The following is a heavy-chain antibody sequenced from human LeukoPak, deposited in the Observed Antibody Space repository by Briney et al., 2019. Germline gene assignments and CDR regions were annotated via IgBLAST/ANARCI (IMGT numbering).Heavy chain of an antibody. CDR3: AKGGAVPAAILFDY. CDR2: INPSGGRT. V-gene: IGHV1-46*01. J-gene: IGHJ4*02. D-gene: IGHD2-2*01. Sequence: GASVKVSCKASGYTCTAYYMHWVRQAPGRGLEWMGIINPSGGRTSYAQKFQGRVTLTRDTSTNTVYMQLSSLRFDDTAVYYCAKGGAVPAAILFDYWGQGTLVTVSS. CDR1: GYTCTAYY.